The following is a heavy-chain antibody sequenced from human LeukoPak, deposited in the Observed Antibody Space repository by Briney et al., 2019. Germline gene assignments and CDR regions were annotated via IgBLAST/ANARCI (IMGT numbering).Heavy chain of an antibody. J-gene: IGHJ4*02. D-gene: IGHD3-3*02. CDR2: IYYGGST. V-gene: IGHV4-59*08. CDR3: ARQLAGLAPPGFIDS. CDR1: GGSINSPY. Sequence: SETLSLACTVSGGSINSPYWTWIRQPPGKGLEWIGYIYYGGSTDYSPSLKSRATISLDTSKDQFSLHLTSVTAADTAVYYCARQLAGLAPPGFIDSWGQGTLVTVSS.